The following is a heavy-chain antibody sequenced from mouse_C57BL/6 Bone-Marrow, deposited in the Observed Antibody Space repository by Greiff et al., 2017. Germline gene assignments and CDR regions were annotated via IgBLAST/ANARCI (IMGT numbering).Heavy chain of an antibody. CDR3: ARNYGSSYFWYFDV. Sequence: VQLQQSGPELVKPGASVKISCKASGYTFTDYYMNWVKQSHGQSLEWIGDINPNNGGTSYNQKFQGKATLTVDKSSSTAYMELRSLTSEDSAVYYCARNYGSSYFWYFDVWGTGTTVTVAS. J-gene: IGHJ1*03. CDR2: INPNNGGT. D-gene: IGHD1-1*01. CDR1: GYTFTDYY. V-gene: IGHV1-26*01.